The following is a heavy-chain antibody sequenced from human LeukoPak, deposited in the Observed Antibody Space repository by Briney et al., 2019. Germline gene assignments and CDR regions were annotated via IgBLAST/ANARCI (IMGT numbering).Heavy chain of an antibody. Sequence: PSETLSLTCAVYGGSFSGYYWSWIRQPPGKGLEWIGEINHSGSTNYNPSLKSRVTISVDTSKNQFSLKLSSVTAADTAVYYCARPHDYGDYGVVSFDYWGQGTLVTVSS. D-gene: IGHD4-17*01. CDR2: INHSGST. J-gene: IGHJ4*02. CDR1: GGSFSGYY. CDR3: ARPHDYGDYGVVSFDY. V-gene: IGHV4-34*01.